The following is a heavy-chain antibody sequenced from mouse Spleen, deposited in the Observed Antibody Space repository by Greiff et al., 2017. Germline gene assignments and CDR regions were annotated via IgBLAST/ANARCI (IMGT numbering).Heavy chain of an antibody. CDR1: GYTFTDYN. V-gene: IGHV1-18*01. D-gene: IGHD1-1*01. J-gene: IGHJ3*01. Sequence: VQLQQSGPELVKPGASVKIPCKASGYTFTDYNMDWVKQSHGKSLEWIGDINPNNGGTFYNQKFKGKATLTVAKSSSTAYMELRSLTSADTAVYYCARRDYGSSSFAYWGQGTLVTVSA. CDR2: INPNNGGT. CDR3: ARRDYGSSSFAY.